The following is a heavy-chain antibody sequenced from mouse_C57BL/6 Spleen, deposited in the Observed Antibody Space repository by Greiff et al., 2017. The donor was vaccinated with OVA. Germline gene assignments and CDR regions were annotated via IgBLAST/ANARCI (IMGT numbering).Heavy chain of an antibody. V-gene: IGHV5-12*01. CDR2: ISNGGGST. CDR3: ARHGTLWSYDGDYYAMDY. CDR1: GFTFSDYY. D-gene: IGHD1-1*02. Sequence: DVKLVESGGGLVQPGGSLKLSCAASGFTFSDYYMYWVRQTPEKRLEWVAYISNGGGSTYYPDTVKGRFTISRDNAKNTLYLQMSRLKSEDTAMYYCARHGTLWSYDGDYYAMDYWGQGTSVTVSS. J-gene: IGHJ4*01.